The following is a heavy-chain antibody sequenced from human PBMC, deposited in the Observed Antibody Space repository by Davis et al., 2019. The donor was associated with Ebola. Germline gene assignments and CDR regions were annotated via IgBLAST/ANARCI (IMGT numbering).Heavy chain of an antibody. CDR3: AVIVSATTWPNYAFDI. J-gene: IGHJ3*02. Sequence: GESLKISCAASGFTFSSHSMNWVRQAPGKGLEWVSYISSSSSTIYYADSVKGRFNISRDNAKNSLYLQLNSLRAEDTAVFYCAVIVSATTWPNYAFDIWGQGTMVTVSS. D-gene: IGHD1-1*01. CDR1: GFTFSSHS. V-gene: IGHV3-48*04. CDR2: ISSSSSTI.